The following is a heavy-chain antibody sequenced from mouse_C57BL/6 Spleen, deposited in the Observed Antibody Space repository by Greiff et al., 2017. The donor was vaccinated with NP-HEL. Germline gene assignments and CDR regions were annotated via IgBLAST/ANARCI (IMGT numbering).Heavy chain of an antibody. CDR1: GYTFTSYW. Sequence: QVQLQQPGAELVMPGASVKLSCKASGYTFTSYWMHWVKQRPGQGLEWIGEIDPSDSYTNYNQKFKGKSTLTVDKSSSTAYMQLSSLTSEDSAVYYCARGYDYDVFAYWGQGTLVTVSA. J-gene: IGHJ3*01. D-gene: IGHD2-4*01. V-gene: IGHV1-69*01. CDR2: IDPSDSYT. CDR3: ARGYDYDVFAY.